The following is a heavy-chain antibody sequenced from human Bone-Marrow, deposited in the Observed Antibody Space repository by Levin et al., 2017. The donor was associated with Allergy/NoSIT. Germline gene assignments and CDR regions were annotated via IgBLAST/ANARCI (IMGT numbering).Heavy chain of an antibody. J-gene: IGHJ4*02. CDR2: IYTDGNT. CDR3: AIWVGEVPDSPPEV. Sequence: PGGSLRLSCAASGLDISRKYMAWVRQPPGKGLAWVSLIYTDGNTSYADSVEGRFTISRDTSKNTLFLQMNSLRADDTAVYYCAIWVGEVPDSPPEVWGQGGLVTVSS. D-gene: IGHD3-3*01. V-gene: IGHV3-53*01. CDR1: GLDISRKY.